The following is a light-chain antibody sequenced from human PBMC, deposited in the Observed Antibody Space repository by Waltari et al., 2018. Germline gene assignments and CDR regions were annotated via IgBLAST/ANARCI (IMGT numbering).Light chain of an antibody. J-gene: IGKJ2*01. CDR2: WAS. CDR3: QQYYATPDT. Sequence: EIVMTQSPATLAVSLGARATINSKSSQSVLYSSNSRNYLAWYQQTPGLPPKLLIYWASNRGAGVPDRFSGTGSGTEFTLTISNLQAEDVAVYYCQQYYATPDTFGQGTRLDIE. V-gene: IGKV4-1*01. CDR1: QSVLYSSNSRNY.